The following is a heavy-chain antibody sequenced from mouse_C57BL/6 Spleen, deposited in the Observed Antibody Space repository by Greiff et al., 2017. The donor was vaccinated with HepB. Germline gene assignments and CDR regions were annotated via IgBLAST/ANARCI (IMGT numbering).Heavy chain of an antibody. CDR3: ARQGYYDYALCAY. J-gene: IGHJ3*01. D-gene: IGHD2-4*01. V-gene: IGHV5-12*01. CDR2: ISNGGGST. CDR1: GFTFSDYY. Sequence: EVMLVESGGGLVQPGGSLKLSCAASGFTFSDYYMYWVRQTPEKRLEWVAYISNGGGSTYYPDTVKGRFTISRDNAKNTLYLQMSRLKCEDTAMYYCARQGYYDYALCAYCGQETLVTVSA.